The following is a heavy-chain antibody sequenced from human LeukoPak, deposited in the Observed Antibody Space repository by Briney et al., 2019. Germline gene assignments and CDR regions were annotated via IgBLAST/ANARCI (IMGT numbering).Heavy chain of an antibody. CDR1: GFTFSSYA. V-gene: IGHV3-30-3*01. Sequence: GRSLRLSCAASGFTFSSYAMHWVRQAPGKGLEWVAVISYDGSNKYYADSVKGRFTISRDNAKNSLYLQMNSLRAEDTAVYYCAREDIPFDYWGQGTLVTVSS. J-gene: IGHJ4*02. CDR3: AREDIPFDY. D-gene: IGHD2-15*01. CDR2: ISYDGSNK.